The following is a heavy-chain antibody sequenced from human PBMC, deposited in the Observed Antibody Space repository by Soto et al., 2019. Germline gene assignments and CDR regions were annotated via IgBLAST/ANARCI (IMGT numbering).Heavy chain of an antibody. D-gene: IGHD1-1*01. CDR3: ARHGETTIRFLNWFDP. J-gene: IGHJ5*02. CDR1: GGSISSSSYF. CDR2: MYYSGTT. V-gene: IGHV4-39*01. Sequence: SETLSLTCTVSGGSISSSSYFWGWIRQPPGKGLEWIGSMYYSGTTYYNPSLKSRVTISVDTSKNQFSLKLSSVTAADTAVYYCARHGETTIRFLNWFDPWGQGTLVT.